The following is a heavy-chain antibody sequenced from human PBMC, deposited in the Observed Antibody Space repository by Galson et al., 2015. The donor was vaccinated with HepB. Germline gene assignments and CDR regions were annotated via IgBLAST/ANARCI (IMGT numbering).Heavy chain of an antibody. V-gene: IGHV3-30*18. CDR1: GFTFSVYG. CDR2: ISYDGNNK. CDR3: AKERQWLENWLDS. Sequence: SLRLSCAASGFTFSVYGMHWVRQAPGKGLEWVAGISYDGNNKYYVDSVRGRFTISRDNSKNTVHLQMDSLRPEDTAVYYCAKERQWLENWLDSWGQGSLVTVSS. D-gene: IGHD6-19*01. J-gene: IGHJ5*01.